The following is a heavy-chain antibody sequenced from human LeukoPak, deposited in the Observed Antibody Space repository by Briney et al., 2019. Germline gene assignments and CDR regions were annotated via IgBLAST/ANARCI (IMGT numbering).Heavy chain of an antibody. V-gene: IGHV6-1*01. Sequence: SQTLSLTCAISGDSVSSSRAAWNWIRQSPSRGLEWLGRTYLRSKWYNDYAVSVRSRIIINADTSKNRFSLQLNSVTPGDTAVYYCARDRRSAQVTPFDYWGQGILVTVSS. CDR3: ARDRRSAQVTPFDY. J-gene: IGHJ4*02. CDR1: GDSVSSSRAA. CDR2: TYLRSKWYN. D-gene: IGHD4-23*01.